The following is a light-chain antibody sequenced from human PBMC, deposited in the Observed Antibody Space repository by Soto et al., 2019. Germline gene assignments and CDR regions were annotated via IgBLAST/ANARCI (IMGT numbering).Light chain of an antibody. Sequence: DIQMTQSPSSLSASVGDRVTITCQASQDISNYLNWYQQQPGKAPKLLIYDASNLETGGPSRFSGSGSGTDFTFTISSLQPEDIATYYCQQYDNLPLTCGGGTKVEIK. CDR2: DAS. V-gene: IGKV1-33*01. J-gene: IGKJ4*01. CDR1: QDISNY. CDR3: QQYDNLPLT.